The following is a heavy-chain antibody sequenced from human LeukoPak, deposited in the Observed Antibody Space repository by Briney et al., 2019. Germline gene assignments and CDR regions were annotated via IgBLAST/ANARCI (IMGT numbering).Heavy chain of an antibody. D-gene: IGHD3-9*01. CDR1: GYTFTGYY. V-gene: IGHV1-2*02. CDR3: ARVRYDILTGYPASLYYYMDV. CDR2: INPNSGGT. J-gene: IGHJ6*03. Sequence: GASVKVSCKASGYTFTGYYMHWVRQAPGQGLEWMGWINPNSGGTNYAQKFQGRVTMTRDTSISTAYMELSRLGSDDTAVYYCARVRYDILTGYPASLYYYMDVWGKGTTVTISS.